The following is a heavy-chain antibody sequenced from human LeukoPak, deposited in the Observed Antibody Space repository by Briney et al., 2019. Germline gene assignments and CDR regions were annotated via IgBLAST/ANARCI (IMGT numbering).Heavy chain of an antibody. Sequence: SQTLSLTCTVSGGSISSGDYYWSWIRQPPGKGLEWIGYIYYSGSTYYNPSLKSRVTISVDTSKNQFSLKLSSVTAADTAVYYCARENTWALRAYCGGDCYDAFDIWGQGTMVTVSS. J-gene: IGHJ3*02. D-gene: IGHD2-21*01. CDR3: ARENTWALRAYCGGDCYDAFDI. CDR1: GGSISSGDYY. CDR2: IYYSGST. V-gene: IGHV4-30-4*08.